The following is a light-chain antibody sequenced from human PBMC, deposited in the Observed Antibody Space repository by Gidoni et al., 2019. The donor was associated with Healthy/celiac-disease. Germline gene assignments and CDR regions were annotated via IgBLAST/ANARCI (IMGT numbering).Light chain of an antibody. J-gene: IGKJ4*01. CDR3: QQYDNLPPLT. Sequence: DIQMTQSPSSLSASVGDRVTITCQASQDISNYLHWYQQKPGKAPKLLIYDASNLETGVPSGFSGSGSGTDFTFTISSLQPEDIATYYCQQYDNLPPLTFGGGTKVEIK. CDR1: QDISNY. V-gene: IGKV1-33*01. CDR2: DAS.